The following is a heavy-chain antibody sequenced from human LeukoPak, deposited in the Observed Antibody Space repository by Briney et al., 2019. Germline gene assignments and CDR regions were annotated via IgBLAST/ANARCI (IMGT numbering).Heavy chain of an antibody. V-gene: IGHV4-34*01. Sequence: SETLSLTCAVYGGSFSGYYWSWIRQPPGKGLEWIGEINHSGSTNYNPSLKSRVTISVDTSKNQFSLMLSSVTAADTAVYFCARGYYCRSTGWYDFWGQGTLVTVSS. CDR2: INHSGST. CDR1: GGSFSGYY. CDR3: ARGYYCRSTGWYDF. D-gene: IGHD2-2*01. J-gene: IGHJ4*02.